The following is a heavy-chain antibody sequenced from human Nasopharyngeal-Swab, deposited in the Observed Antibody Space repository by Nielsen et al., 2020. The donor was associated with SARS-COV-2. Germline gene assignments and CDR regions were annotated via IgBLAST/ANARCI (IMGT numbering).Heavy chain of an antibody. CDR2: IYYSGST. Sequence: SETLSLTCTVSGGSISSSSYYWGWIRQPPGKGLEWIGSIYYSGSTYYNPSLKSRVTISVDTSKNQFSLKLSSVTAADTAVYYCARHKVGSTMVRDDAFDIWGQETMVTVSS. D-gene: IGHD3-10*01. CDR3: ARHKVGSTMVRDDAFDI. V-gene: IGHV4-39*01. J-gene: IGHJ3*02. CDR1: GGSISSSSYY.